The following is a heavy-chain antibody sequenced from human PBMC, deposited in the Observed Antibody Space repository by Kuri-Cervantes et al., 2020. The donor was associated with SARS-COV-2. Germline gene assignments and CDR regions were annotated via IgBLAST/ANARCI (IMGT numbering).Heavy chain of an antibody. CDR1: GGSISSSSYY. D-gene: IGHD2-2*01. V-gene: IGHV4-61*01. J-gene: IGHJ6*02. CDR2: IYYSGST. CDR3: ARGRLIVVVPADLGMDV. Sequence: GSLRLSCTVSGGSISSSSYYWSWIRQPPGKGLEWIGYIYYSGSTNYNPSLKSRVTISVDTSKNQFSLKLSSVTAADTAVYYCARGRLIVVVPADLGMDVWGQGTTVTVSS.